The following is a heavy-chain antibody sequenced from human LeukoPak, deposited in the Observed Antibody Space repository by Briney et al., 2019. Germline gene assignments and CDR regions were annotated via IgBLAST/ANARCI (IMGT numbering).Heavy chain of an antibody. J-gene: IGHJ4*02. CDR2: IYYSGST. CDR3: ARASRIVPPAMFDY. Sequence: SETLSLTCTVSGGSISSHYWSWIRQPPGKGLEWIGDIYYSGSTNYNPALKSRVTISVDTSKNQFSLKLSSVTAADTAVYYCARASRIVPPAMFDYWGQGTLVTVSS. V-gene: IGHV4-59*11. D-gene: IGHD2-2*01. CDR1: GGSISSHY.